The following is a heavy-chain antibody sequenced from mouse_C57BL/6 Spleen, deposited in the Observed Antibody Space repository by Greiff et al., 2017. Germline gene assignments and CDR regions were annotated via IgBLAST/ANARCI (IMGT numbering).Heavy chain of an antibody. CDR1: GYTFTSYW. Sequence: QVQLQQPGAELVRPGSSVKLSCKASGYTFTSYWMDWVKQRPGQGLEWIGNIYPSDSETHYNPKFKDQATLTVDKSSSTAYMQLSSLTSEDSAVYYCARRVWYAMDYWGQGNSVTVSS. CDR3: ARRVWYAMDY. J-gene: IGHJ4*01. CDR2: IYPSDSET. V-gene: IGHV1-61*01. D-gene: IGHD2-10*02.